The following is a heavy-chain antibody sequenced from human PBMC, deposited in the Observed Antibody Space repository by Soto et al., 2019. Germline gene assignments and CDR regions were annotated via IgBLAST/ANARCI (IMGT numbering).Heavy chain of an antibody. J-gene: IGHJ4*02. CDR3: ARDKWLID. V-gene: IGHV1-69*08. CDR1: GGSFSTYT. CDR2: LIPILGVT. D-gene: IGHD6-19*01. Sequence: QVQLVQSGAEVRKPESSVRVSCKASGGSFSTYTINWVRQAPGQGLEWMGRLIPILGVTNYAPKFQGRVXXTADKSTNTAYMDLSSLRSEDTAVYYCARDKWLIDWGQGTLVTVSS.